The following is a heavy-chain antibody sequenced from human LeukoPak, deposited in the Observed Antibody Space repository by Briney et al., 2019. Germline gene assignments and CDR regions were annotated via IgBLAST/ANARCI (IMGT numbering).Heavy chain of an antibody. CDR1: GGPISSYH. J-gene: IGHJ4*02. CDR3: ARGGSGSCFDY. V-gene: IGHV4-4*07. CDR2: IYTSGST. Sequence: SETLSLTCTVSGGPISSYHWIWIRQPAGKGLEWIGRIYTSGSTNYSPSLKSRVTMSVDTSKNQFSLKLSSVTAADTAVYYCARGGSGSCFDYWGQGTLVTVSP. D-gene: IGHD3-10*01.